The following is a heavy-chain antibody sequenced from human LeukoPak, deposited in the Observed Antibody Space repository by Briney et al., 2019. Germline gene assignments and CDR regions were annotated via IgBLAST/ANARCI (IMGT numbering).Heavy chain of an antibody. Sequence: ASVKVSCKASGYTFTGYYMHWVRQAPGQGLEGMGWINPNSGGTNYAQKFQGRVTMTRDTSISTAYMELSRLRSDDTAVYYCARDSTITGTTFADYWGQGTLVTVSS. CDR3: ARDSTITGTTFADY. D-gene: IGHD1-7*01. CDR2: INPNSGGT. V-gene: IGHV1-2*02. CDR1: GYTFTGYY. J-gene: IGHJ4*02.